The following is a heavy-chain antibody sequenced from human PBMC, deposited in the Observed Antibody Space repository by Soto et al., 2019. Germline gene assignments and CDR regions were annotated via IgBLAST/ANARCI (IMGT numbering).Heavy chain of an antibody. D-gene: IGHD3-22*01. Sequence: SGPTLVNPTQTLTLTCTFSGFSLSTSGMCVSWIRQPPGKALEWLAPIDWDDEKYYSTSLKTRLTISKDTSKNQVVLTMTNMDPVDTATYYCSRTTLTYYYDSSGYHFDYWGQGTLVTVS. J-gene: IGHJ4*02. CDR2: IDWDDEK. CDR3: SRTTLTYYYDSSGYHFDY. CDR1: GFSLSTSGMC. V-gene: IGHV2-70*01.